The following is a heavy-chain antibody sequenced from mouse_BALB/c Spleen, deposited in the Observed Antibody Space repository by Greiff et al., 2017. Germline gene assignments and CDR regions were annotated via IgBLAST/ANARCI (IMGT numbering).Heavy chain of an antibody. D-gene: IGHD1-2*01. Sequence: QVQLQQSGAELAKPGASVKMSCKASGYTFTSYWMHWVKQRPGQGLEWIGYINPSTGYTEYNQKFKDKATLTADKSSSTAYMQLSSLTSEDSAVYYCARRGPITTATFAYWGQGTLVTVSA. CDR2: INPSTGYT. CDR3: ARRGPITTATFAY. CDR1: GYTFTSYW. J-gene: IGHJ3*01. V-gene: IGHV1-7*01.